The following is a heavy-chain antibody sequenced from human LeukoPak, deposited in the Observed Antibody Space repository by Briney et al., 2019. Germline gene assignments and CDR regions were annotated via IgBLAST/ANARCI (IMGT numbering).Heavy chain of an antibody. CDR2: INHSGST. CDR3: ARAVTMIVVGNFGGQPTHNYFDY. V-gene: IGHV4-34*01. CDR1: GGSFSGYY. D-gene: IGHD3-22*01. Sequence: SETLSLTCAVYGGSFSGYYWSWIRQPPGKGLEWIGEINHSGSTNYNPSLKSRVTISVDTSKNQFSLKLSSVTAADTAVYYCARAVTMIVVGNFGGQPTHNYFDYWGQGTLVTVSS. J-gene: IGHJ4*02.